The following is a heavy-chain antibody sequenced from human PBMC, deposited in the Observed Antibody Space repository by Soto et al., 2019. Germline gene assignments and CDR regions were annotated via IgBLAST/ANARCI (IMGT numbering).Heavy chain of an antibody. D-gene: IGHD6-13*01. CDR3: ARVAAAGYYYYYGMDV. CDR2: INPNSGGT. Sequence: RASVKVSCKASGYTFTGYYMHWVRQAPGQGLEWMGWINPNSGGTNYAQKFQGRVTMTRDTSISTAYMELSRLRSDDTAVYYCARVAAAGYYYYYGMDVWGQGTTVTVSS. V-gene: IGHV1-2*02. CDR1: GYTFTGYY. J-gene: IGHJ6*02.